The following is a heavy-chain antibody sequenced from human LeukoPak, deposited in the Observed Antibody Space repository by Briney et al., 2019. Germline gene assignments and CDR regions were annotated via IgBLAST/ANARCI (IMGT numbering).Heavy chain of an antibody. D-gene: IGHD3-10*01. V-gene: IGHV3-23*01. CDR3: AKDVYGSGGAFDI. CDR2: ISGSGGST. CDR1: GFTFSSYG. Sequence: GGSLRLSCAASGFTFSSYGMHWVRQAPGKGLEWVSAISGSGGSTYYADSVKGRFTISRDNSKNTLYLQMNSLRAEDTAVYYCAKDVYGSGGAFDIWGQGTMVTVSS. J-gene: IGHJ3*02.